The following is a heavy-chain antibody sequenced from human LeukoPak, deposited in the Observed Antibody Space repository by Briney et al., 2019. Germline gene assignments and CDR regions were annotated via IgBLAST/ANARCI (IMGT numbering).Heavy chain of an antibody. CDR1: GYTFTSYA. Sequence: GASVKVSCKASGYTFTSYAMHWVRQAPGQRLEWMGWINAGNGNTKYSQKFQGRVTITRDTSASTAYMELSSLRSEDMAVYYCARAVAGFSGGFYFDYWGQGNLVTVSS. V-gene: IGHV1-3*01. CDR2: INAGNGNT. J-gene: IGHJ4*02. CDR3: ARAVAGFSGGFYFDY. D-gene: IGHD6-19*01.